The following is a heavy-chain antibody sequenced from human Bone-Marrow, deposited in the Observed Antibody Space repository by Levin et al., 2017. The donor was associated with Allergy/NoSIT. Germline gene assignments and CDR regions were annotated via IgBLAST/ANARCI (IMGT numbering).Heavy chain of an antibody. CDR3: ASGGGSYNY. CDR1: GFIFSRYA. D-gene: IGHD1-26*01. CDR2: ITSSGSYI. V-gene: IGHV3-21*01. Sequence: GGSLRLSCAASGFIFSRYAMNWVRQSPGKGLEWISSITSSGSYINYADSVKGRFTISRDNATKSLYLQMIGPRGDDSAVYYYASGGGSYNYWGQGTLVTVSS. J-gene: IGHJ4*02.